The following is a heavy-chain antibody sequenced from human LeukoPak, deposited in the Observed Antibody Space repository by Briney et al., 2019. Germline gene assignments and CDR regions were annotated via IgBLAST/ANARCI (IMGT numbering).Heavy chain of an antibody. Sequence: GRSLRLSCAASGFTFSSYAMHWVRQAPGKGLEWVSSISKSSYYIHYADSVKGRFTISRDNAKNSLFLQMNSLRVEDTAVYYCARGGVLEPYGAFDIWGQGTMVTVS. CDR3: ARGGVLEPYGAFDI. V-gene: IGHV3-21*01. J-gene: IGHJ3*02. D-gene: IGHD1-1*01. CDR2: ISKSSYYI. CDR1: GFTFSSYA.